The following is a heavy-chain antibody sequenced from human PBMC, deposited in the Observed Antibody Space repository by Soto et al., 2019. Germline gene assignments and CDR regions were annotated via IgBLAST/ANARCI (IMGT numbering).Heavy chain of an antibody. CDR2: IYYSGST. CDR1: GGSISSGGYY. J-gene: IGHJ5*02. V-gene: IGHV4-31*03. D-gene: IGHD2-15*01. CDR3: ARARRCSGGSCTLGWFDP. Sequence: SETLSLTCTVSGGSISSGGYYWSWIRQHPGKGLEWIGYIYYSGSTYYNPSLKSRVTISVDTSKNQLSLKLSSVTAADTAVYYCARARRCSGGSCTLGWFDPWGQGTLVTVSS.